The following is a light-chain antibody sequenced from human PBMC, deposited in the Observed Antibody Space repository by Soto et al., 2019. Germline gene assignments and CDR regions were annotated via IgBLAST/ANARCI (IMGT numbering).Light chain of an antibody. CDR1: QSLAYIDGNTY. Sequence: DVVMTQSPLSLPVTLGQPASISCRSSQSLAYIDGNTYLNWFHQRPGQSPRRLIYQVSNRDSGVPDRFSGSGSDTDFTLKISRVEADDVAVYYCMQGTHWPPYTFGQGTKLEIK. J-gene: IGKJ2*01. CDR2: QVS. CDR3: MQGTHWPPYT. V-gene: IGKV2-30*01.